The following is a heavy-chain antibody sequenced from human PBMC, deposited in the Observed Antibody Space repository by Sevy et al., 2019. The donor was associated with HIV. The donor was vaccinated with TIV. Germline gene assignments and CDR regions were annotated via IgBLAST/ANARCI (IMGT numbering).Heavy chain of an antibody. D-gene: IGHD3-22*01. V-gene: IGHV3-48*02. Sequence: GGSLRLSCAASGFTFSSYSMNWVRQAPGKGLEWVSYISSSSSTIYYADSVKGRFTISRDNAKNSLYLQMNSLRDGDTAVYYCARDLNDNYYDPPSAAFAGFPGWFDPWGQGTLVTVSS. CDR1: GFTFSSYS. CDR2: ISSSSSTI. J-gene: IGHJ5*02. CDR3: ARDLNDNYYDPPSAAFAGFPGWFDP.